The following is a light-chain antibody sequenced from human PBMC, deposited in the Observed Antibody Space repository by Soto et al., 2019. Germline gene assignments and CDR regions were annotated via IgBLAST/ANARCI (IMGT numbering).Light chain of an antibody. CDR3: SSYTSSSTVV. CDR2: DVS. J-gene: IGLJ2*01. CDR1: SSDVGGYNY. Sequence: QSALTQPASVSGSPGQSITISCTGSSSDVGGYNYVSWYQHHPGKAPKLMIYDVSNRPSGVSNRFSGSNSGNTASLTISGLQAEDEVDYYCSSYTSSSTVVFGGGTKLTVL. V-gene: IGLV2-14*03.